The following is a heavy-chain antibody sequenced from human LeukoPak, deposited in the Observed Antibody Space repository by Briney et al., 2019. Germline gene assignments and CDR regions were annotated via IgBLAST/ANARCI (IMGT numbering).Heavy chain of an antibody. CDR2: IYTSGST. D-gene: IGHD3-16*01. CDR1: GGSISSYY. Sequence: SETLSLTCTVSGGSISSYYWSWIRQPAGKGLEWIGRIYTSGSTNYNPSLKSRVTMSVDTSKNQFSLKLSSVTAADTAVYYCAREKGLGAPYLNYYYYYMDVWGKGTTVTISS. V-gene: IGHV4-4*07. CDR3: AREKGLGAPYLNYYYYYMDV. J-gene: IGHJ6*03.